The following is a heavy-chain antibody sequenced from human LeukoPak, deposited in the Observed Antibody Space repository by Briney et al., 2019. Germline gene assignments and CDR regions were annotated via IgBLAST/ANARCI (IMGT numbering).Heavy chain of an antibody. CDR3: ARMGRAAAAGPKFDY. V-gene: IGHV4-59*01. D-gene: IGHD6-13*01. Sequence: SETLSLTCTVSGGSISNYYWNWIRQPPGKGLEWIGYIYYTGSTNYNPSLKSRVTISVDTSKNQFSLKLSSVTAADTAVYYCARMGRAAAAGPKFDYWGQGTLVTVSS. J-gene: IGHJ4*02. CDR1: GGSISNYY. CDR2: IYYTGST.